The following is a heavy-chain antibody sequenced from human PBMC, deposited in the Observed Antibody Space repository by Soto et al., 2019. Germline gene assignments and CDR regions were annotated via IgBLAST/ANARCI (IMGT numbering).Heavy chain of an antibody. CDR2: IYYSGST. CDR1: GGSISSYY. V-gene: IGHV4-59*08. J-gene: IGHJ3*02. D-gene: IGHD2-15*01. CDR3: ASWWGGVFGI. Sequence: QVQLQESGPGLVKPSETLSLTCTVSGGSISSYYWSWIRQPPGKGLEWIGYIYYSGSTNYNPSLMSGLTIAVDTSKNLLSMKRSSVASADTAVYYCASWWGGVFGIWGQGKMVTVSS.